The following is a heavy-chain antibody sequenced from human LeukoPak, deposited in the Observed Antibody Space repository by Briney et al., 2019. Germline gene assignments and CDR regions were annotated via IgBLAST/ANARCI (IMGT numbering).Heavy chain of an antibody. D-gene: IGHD1-1*01. Sequence: GGSLRLSCAASGFTFDDYDMSWVGQAPGKGLEGVSLINWDGSGSYYADSVKGRFTISRDNSKNSLYLQMNSLRGEDTALYYCAKTSAYTWRIDYWGQGTLVTVSS. J-gene: IGHJ4*02. CDR3: AKTSAYTWRIDY. V-gene: IGHV3-43D*03. CDR1: GFTFDDYD. CDR2: INWDGSGS.